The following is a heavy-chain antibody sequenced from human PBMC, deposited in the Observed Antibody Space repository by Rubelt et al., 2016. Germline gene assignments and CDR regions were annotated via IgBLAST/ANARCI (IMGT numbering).Heavy chain of an antibody. CDR2: INHSGST. D-gene: IGHD4-11*01. J-gene: IGHJ4*02. CDR3: ARPTPQGYFDY. Sequence: KGLEWIGEINHSGSTNYNPSLKSRVTISVDTSKNQFSLKLSSVTAADTAVYYCARPTPQGYFDYWGQGTLVTVSS. V-gene: IGHV4-34*01.